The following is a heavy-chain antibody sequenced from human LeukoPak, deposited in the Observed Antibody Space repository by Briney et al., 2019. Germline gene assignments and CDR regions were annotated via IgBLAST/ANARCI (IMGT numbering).Heavy chain of an antibody. CDR2: ISFSVNTK. CDR3: ARDPAVAGTHGDYYYYMDV. Sequence: GGSLRLSCAASGFTFSDYSMNWVRQAPGKGLEWVSYISFSVNTKYYGDSVKGRFTISRDNAKNSLYLHMDSLRAEDTAVYYCARDPAVAGTHGDYYYYMDVWGKGTTVTVSS. D-gene: IGHD6-19*01. J-gene: IGHJ6*03. CDR1: GFTFSDYS. V-gene: IGHV3-48*04.